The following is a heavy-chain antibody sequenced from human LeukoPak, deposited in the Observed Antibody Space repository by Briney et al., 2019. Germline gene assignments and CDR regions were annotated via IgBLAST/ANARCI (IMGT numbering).Heavy chain of an antibody. CDR1: GYSFTSYW. J-gene: IGHJ3*02. D-gene: IGHD3-9*01. V-gene: IGHV5-51*01. CDR2: IYPGDSDT. CDR3: ARRQELSPYDILTGYYIAWGGAFDI. Sequence: GESPKISCKGSGYSFTSYWIGWVRQMPGKGLEWMGIIYPGDSDTRYSPSFQGQVTISADKSISTAYLQWSSLEASDTAMYYCARRQELSPYDILTGYYIAWGGAFDIWGQGTMVTVSS.